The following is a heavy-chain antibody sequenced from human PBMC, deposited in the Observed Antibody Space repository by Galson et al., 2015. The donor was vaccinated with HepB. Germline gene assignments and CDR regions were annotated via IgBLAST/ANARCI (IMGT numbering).Heavy chain of an antibody. CDR2: ISDSGGST. J-gene: IGHJ6*02. V-gene: IGHV3-23*01. Sequence: SLRLSCAASGFTFSSYAMSWVRQAPGKGLEWVSAISDSGGSTYYADSVKDRFTISRDNSKNTLYLQMNSLRAEDTAVYYCAKGGGIVVVPAARLQYYYYYYGMDVWGQGTTVTVSS. CDR1: GFTFSSYA. D-gene: IGHD2-2*01. CDR3: AKGGGIVVVPAARLQYYYYYYGMDV.